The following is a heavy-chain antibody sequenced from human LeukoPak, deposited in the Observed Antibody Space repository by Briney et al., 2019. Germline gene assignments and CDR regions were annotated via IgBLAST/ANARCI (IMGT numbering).Heavy chain of an antibody. J-gene: IGHJ3*02. CDR1: GFTLSTDE. CDR3: ARESRGDGDAFDI. D-gene: IGHD2-21*02. CDR2: VDSSGSTV. Sequence: PGGSLRLSCTASGFTLSTDEMNWVRQAPGKGLEWLSYVDSSGSTVYYADSVMGRFAISRDNAKNSLYLQMNSLRAEDTAVYYCARESRGDGDAFDIWGQGTMVTVSS. V-gene: IGHV3-48*03.